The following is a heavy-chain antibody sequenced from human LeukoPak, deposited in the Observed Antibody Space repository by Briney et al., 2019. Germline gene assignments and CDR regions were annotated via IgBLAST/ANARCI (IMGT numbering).Heavy chain of an antibody. J-gene: IGHJ4*02. D-gene: IGHD5-18*01. CDR2: ISSSRVYI. Sequence: GGSLRLSRAASGFTFSSYSMNWVRQAPGKGLEWVSFISSSRVYIYYADSVKGRFTISRDNAKNSLYLQMNSLRAEDTAVYYCARVPAMVSYWGQGTLVTVSS. CDR3: ARVPAMVSY. V-gene: IGHV3-21*01. CDR1: GFTFSSYS.